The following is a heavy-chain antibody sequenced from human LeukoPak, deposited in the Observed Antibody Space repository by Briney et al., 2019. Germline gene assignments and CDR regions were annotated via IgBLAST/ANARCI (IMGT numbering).Heavy chain of an antibody. CDR1: GFTLSDYY. Sequence: GGSLRLSCEASGFTLSDYYMSWIRQAPGKGLEWVSYISTYSRYTSYAESVTGRFTISRDNAKESLYLQMNSLRAEDTAVYYCARGDLNSAGVFQHWGQGTLVTVSS. D-gene: IGHD2/OR15-2a*01. V-gene: IGHV3-11*06. CDR3: ARGDLNSAGVFQH. J-gene: IGHJ1*01. CDR2: ISTYSRYT.